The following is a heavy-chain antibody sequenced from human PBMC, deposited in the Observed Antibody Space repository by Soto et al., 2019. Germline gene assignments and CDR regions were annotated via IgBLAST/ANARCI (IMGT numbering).Heavy chain of an antibody. CDR3: XRHXXAVXXKGWGY. V-gene: IGHV4-39*01. Sequence: QLQLQESGPGLVKPSETLSLTCTVSGASIDRSNYYWDWIRQPPGKGLEWIGTTYYNGNAYYNPSLNSRVTMSVDTSKHQFSLKLISVXAAXXAVYYXXRHXXAVXXKGWGYWGQGTLVTVSS. CDR2: TYYNGNA. CDR1: GASIDRSNYY. J-gene: IGHJ4*02. D-gene: IGHD1-26*01.